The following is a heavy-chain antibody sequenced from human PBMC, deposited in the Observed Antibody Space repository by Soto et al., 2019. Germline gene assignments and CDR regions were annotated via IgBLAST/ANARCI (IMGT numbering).Heavy chain of an antibody. CDR3: ARARTDAEGFDYYYGMDV. D-gene: IGHD3-10*01. CDR2: IYHGGST. J-gene: IGHJ6*02. V-gene: IGHV4-4*02. Sequence: SETLSLTCTVSGGSISNNDWWSWVRQPPGKTLEWIGDIYHGGSTNYNPALKSRITISTDKSENQFSLRLTSATAADTAVYYCARARTDAEGFDYYYGMDVWGQGATVTVSS. CDR1: GGSISNNDW.